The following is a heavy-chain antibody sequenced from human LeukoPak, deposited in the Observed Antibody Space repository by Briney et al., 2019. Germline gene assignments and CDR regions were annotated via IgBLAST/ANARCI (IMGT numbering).Heavy chain of an antibody. J-gene: IGHJ4*02. Sequence: ASVKVSCKASGYTFTGYYMHWVRQAPGQGLEWMGWINPNSGGTNYAQKFQGRVTMTRDTSISTAYMELSRLRYDDTAVYYCARGYTYYYGSGSYVDYWGQGTLVTVSS. CDR3: ARGYTYYYGSGSYVDY. CDR2: INPNSGGT. D-gene: IGHD3-10*01. V-gene: IGHV1-2*02. CDR1: GYTFTGYY.